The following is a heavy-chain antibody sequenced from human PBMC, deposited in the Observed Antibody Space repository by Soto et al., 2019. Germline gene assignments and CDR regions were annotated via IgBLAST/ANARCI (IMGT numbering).Heavy chain of an antibody. CDR3: ARLGGYCTITSCYGYYGMDV. CDR2: FYYSGST. CDR1: GGSISSGPYS. D-gene: IGHD2-2*01. Sequence: PSETLSLTSTASGGSISSGPYSWGWIRQPPGKGLEWIGTFYYSGSTYYNPSLESRVTISVDTSKNQFSLKVSSVTAADTAVYYCARLGGYCTITSCYGYYGMDVWGQGTTVTVSS. V-gene: IGHV4-39*01. J-gene: IGHJ6*02.